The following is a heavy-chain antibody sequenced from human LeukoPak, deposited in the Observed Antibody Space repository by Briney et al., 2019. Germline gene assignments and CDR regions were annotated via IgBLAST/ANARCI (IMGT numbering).Heavy chain of an antibody. CDR2: LYSDCNT. J-gene: IGHJ4*02. CDR1: GFTGITND. CDR3: ARGVEPLAANTLAY. Sequence: GGSRRLSCAASGFTGITNDMTWVRQAPGKGLEWVSVLYSDCNTKYADSVQGRFTISRDNSKNTLYLEMNSLSPDDTAVYYCARGVEPLAANTLAYWGQGTLVTVSS. D-gene: IGHD1-14*01. V-gene: IGHV3-53*01.